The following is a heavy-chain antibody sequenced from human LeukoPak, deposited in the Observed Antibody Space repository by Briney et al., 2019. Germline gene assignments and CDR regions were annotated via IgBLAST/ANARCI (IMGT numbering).Heavy chain of an antibody. CDR3: AGYSYDYNSFYI. Sequence: SETLSLTCAVYGGSFSGYYWSWIRQPPGKGLEWIGEINHSGSTNYNPSLKSRVTISVDTSKNQFSLNLSSVTAADTAIYYCAGYSYDYNSFYIWGQGTMVTVSS. D-gene: IGHD3-16*01. V-gene: IGHV4-34*01. CDR2: INHSGST. J-gene: IGHJ3*02. CDR1: GGSFSGYY.